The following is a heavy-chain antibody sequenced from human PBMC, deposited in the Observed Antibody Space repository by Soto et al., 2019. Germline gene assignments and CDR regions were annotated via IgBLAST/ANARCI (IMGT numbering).Heavy chain of an antibody. D-gene: IGHD5-12*01. CDR3: ARDRVATLF. J-gene: IGHJ4*02. CDR1: GGSISNYY. Sequence: ETLSLSCSVSGGSISNYYWSWIRQPPGKGLEWIGNIYYSGSTNYNPSLKSRVTISVDTSKNQFSLKLTSVTAADTAIYYCARDRVATLFWGQGTLVTVSS. CDR2: IYYSGST. V-gene: IGHV4-59*01.